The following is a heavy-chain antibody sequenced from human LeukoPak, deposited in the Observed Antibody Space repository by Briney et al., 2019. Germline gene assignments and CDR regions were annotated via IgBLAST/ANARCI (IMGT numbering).Heavy chain of an antibody. V-gene: IGHV3-30*02. CDR2: IRYDGSNK. D-gene: IGHD1-26*01. J-gene: IGHJ3*02. CDR3: AKPHSGTKHGAFDI. Sequence: PGGSLRLSCAASGFTFSSYGMHWVRQAPGKGLEWVAFIRYDGSNKYYADSVKGRFTISRDNSKNTLYLQMNSLRAEDTAVYYCAKPHSGTKHGAFDIWGQGTMVTVSS. CDR1: GFTFSSYG.